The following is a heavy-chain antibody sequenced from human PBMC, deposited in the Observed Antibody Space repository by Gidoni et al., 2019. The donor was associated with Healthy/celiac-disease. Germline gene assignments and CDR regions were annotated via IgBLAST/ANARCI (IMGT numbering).Heavy chain of an antibody. D-gene: IGHD3-3*01. CDR2: ISSSSSYI. CDR1: GFTFSSYS. CDR3: ARDRGSITIFGVVKNAFDI. Sequence: EVQLVESGGGLVKPGGSLRLSCAASGFTFSSYSMHWVRQAPGKGLEWVSSISSSSSYIYYADSVKGRFTISRDNAKNSLYLQMNSLRAEDTAVYYCARDRGSITIFGVVKNAFDIWGQGTMVTVSS. J-gene: IGHJ3*02. V-gene: IGHV3-21*01.